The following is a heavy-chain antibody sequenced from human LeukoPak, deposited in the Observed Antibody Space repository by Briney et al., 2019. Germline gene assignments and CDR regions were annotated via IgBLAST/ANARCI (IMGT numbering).Heavy chain of an antibody. D-gene: IGHD2/OR15-2a*01. J-gene: IGHJ3*02. CDR3: ARYRCKTTSGCEDTDAFDM. V-gene: IGHV1-2*02. CDR2: INPNSGAT. CDR1: GYTFTGYY. Sequence: ASVKVSCKASGYTFTGYYMQWVRQAPGQGLEWMGWINPNSGATKYAQKFQGRVTMTRDTSISTAYMELSRLRSDDTAVYYCARYRCKTTSGCEDTDAFDMWGQGTMVTVSS.